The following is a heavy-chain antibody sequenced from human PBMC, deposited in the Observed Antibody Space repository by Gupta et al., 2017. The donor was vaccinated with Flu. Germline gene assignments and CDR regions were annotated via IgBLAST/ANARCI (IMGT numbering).Heavy chain of an antibody. CDR3: ARESYCSGGSCYPDAFDI. J-gene: IGHJ3*02. D-gene: IGHD2-15*01. CDR1: GGSISSYY. Sequence: QVQLQESSPGLVKPSETLSLPCTVSGGSISSYYWSWIRPPAGKGLEWIGRIYTSGSTNYNPSLKSLVTMSVDTSKNQFSLKLSSVTAADTAVYYCARESYCSGGSCYPDAFDIWGQGTMVTVSA. CDR2: IYTSGST. V-gene: IGHV4-4*07.